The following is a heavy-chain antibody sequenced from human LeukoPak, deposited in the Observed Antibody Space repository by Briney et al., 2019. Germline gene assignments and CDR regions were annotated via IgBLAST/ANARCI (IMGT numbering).Heavy chain of an antibody. CDR1: GFTFSSYW. V-gene: IGHV3-7*01. Sequence: GGSLRLSCAASGFTFSSYWMSWGRQAPGEGLEWGAHIKQDGSEKYYVDSVKGRFTISRDNAKNSLYLQMNSLRAEDTAVYYCARARFDDILTGYSSFDYWGQGTLVTVSS. CDR3: ARARFDDILTGYSSFDY. D-gene: IGHD3-9*01. CDR2: IKQDGSEK. J-gene: IGHJ4*02.